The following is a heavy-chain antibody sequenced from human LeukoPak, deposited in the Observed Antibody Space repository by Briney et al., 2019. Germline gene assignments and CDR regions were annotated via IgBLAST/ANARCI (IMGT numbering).Heavy chain of an antibody. CDR3: ARDAIVRDYSNSDY. V-gene: IGHV1-2*02. Sequence: ASVKVSCKASGYTFTGYYIHWVRQAPGQGLEWMGWIKPNSGGTNYAQKFQGRVNMTRDTSISTAYMELSRLTSDDTAVYYCARDAIVRDYSNSDYWGQGTLVTVSS. J-gene: IGHJ4*02. D-gene: IGHD4-11*01. CDR2: IKPNSGGT. CDR1: GYTFTGYY.